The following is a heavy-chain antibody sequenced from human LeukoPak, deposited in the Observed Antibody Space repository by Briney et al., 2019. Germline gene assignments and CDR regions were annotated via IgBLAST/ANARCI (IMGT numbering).Heavy chain of an antibody. Sequence: GGSLTLSCEDSGFTFRSYEMNWVRQAPGKGLEWVAYIRYDGSNRHYADSVKGRFTISRDNSKNTLYLQMNSLRVEDTAVYYCAKGGRITMLRGVQRDHYFDYWGQGTLVTVSS. J-gene: IGHJ4*02. CDR3: AKGGRITMLRGVQRDHYFDY. CDR2: IRYDGSNR. CDR1: GFTFRSYE. V-gene: IGHV3-30*02. D-gene: IGHD3-10*01.